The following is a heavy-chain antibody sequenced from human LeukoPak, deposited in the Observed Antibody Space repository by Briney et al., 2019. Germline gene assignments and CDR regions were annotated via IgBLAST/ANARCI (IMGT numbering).Heavy chain of an antibody. CDR2: INHSGST. Sequence: PSETLSLTCAVYGGSFSGYYWSWIRQPPGKGLEWIGEINHSGSTNYNPSLKSRVTISVDTSKNQFSLKLSSVTAADTAVYYCARHRTRRWLQSTSYYYYMDVWGKGTTVTVSS. D-gene: IGHD5-24*01. J-gene: IGHJ6*03. CDR3: ARHRTRRWLQSTSYYYYMDV. V-gene: IGHV4-34*01. CDR1: GGSFSGYY.